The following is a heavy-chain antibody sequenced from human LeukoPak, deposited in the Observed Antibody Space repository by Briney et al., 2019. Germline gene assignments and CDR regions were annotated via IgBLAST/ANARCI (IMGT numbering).Heavy chain of an antibody. CDR1: GFTFSTYS. J-gene: IGHJ4*02. CDR2: IDSTSTYI. CDR3: AKVPQRAARPPFDY. D-gene: IGHD6-6*01. V-gene: IGHV3-21*04. Sequence: GGSLRLSCAASGFTFSTYSMNWVRQAPGKGLEWLSCIDSTSTYIYQADSLQGRFTISRDNAKNLLYLQMNSLRAEDTAVYYCAKVPQRAARPPFDYWGQGTLVTVSS.